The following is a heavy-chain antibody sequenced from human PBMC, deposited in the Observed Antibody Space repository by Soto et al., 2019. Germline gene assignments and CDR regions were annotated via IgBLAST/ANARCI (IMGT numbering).Heavy chain of an antibody. J-gene: IGHJ3*01. D-gene: IGHD2-21*01. Sequence: QVQLVQSGAEVKKPGASVKVSCKASGYTLISYDITWVRQATGQGLEWMGWMNSNSGNTGLAQKSQGRVTMTRNTSVSTGYLELSRLKSEDTAVDDYSRGRALGDGSSHDVFEFWGQGTRVTVSS. V-gene: IGHV1-8*01. CDR2: MNSNSGNT. CDR3: SRGRALGDGSSHDVFEF. CDR1: GYTLISYD.